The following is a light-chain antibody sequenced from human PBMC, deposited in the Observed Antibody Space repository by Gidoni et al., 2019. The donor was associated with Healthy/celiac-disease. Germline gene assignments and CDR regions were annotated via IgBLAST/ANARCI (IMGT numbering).Light chain of an antibody. CDR3: QQSYSTPLT. J-gene: IGKJ4*01. V-gene: IGKV1-39*01. Sequence: DIQMTQSPSSLSASVGDRVTITCRASQSISSYLNWYQQKPGKAPKLLIYAPSSLQSGVPSRFSGSGSGTDFTLNISSLQPEDFATYYCQQSYSTPLTFGGGTKVEIK. CDR2: APS. CDR1: QSISSY.